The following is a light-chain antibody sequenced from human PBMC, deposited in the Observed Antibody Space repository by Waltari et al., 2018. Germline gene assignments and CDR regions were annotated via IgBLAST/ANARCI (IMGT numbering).Light chain of an antibody. Sequence: SALTQPASVAGSPGQAITISCTGTSSDVGGYNYGSWYQQHPGKAPKLMIYDVSKRPSGVSNRFSGSKSGNTASLTISGLQAEDEADYYCSSYTSSSTYVFGTGTKVTVL. CDR1: SSDVGGYNY. CDR3: SSYTSSSTYV. J-gene: IGLJ1*01. CDR2: DVS. V-gene: IGLV2-14*01.